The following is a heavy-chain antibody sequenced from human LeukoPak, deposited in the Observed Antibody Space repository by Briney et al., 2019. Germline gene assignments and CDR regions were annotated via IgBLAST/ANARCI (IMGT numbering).Heavy chain of an antibody. D-gene: IGHD2-2*01. CDR2: IYHSGST. J-gene: IGHJ5*02. CDR3: ARAIRGYCSSTSCYGWFDP. Sequence: PSQTLSLTCTVSGGSISSGGYYRSWIRQPPGKGLEWIGCIYHSGSTYYNPSLKSRVTISVDRSKNQFSLKLSSVTAADTAVYYCARAIRGYCSSTSCYGWFDPWGQGTLVTVSS. V-gene: IGHV4-30-2*01. CDR1: GGSISSGGYY.